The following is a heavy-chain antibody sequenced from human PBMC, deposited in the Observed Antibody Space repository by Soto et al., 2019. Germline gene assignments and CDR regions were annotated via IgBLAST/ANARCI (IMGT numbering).Heavy chain of an antibody. D-gene: IGHD1-1*01. V-gene: IGHV1-69*12. J-gene: IGHJ6*02. Sequence: QVQLVQSGAEVKKPGSSVKVSCKASGGTFSSYAISWVRQAPGQGLEWMGGIIPIFGTANYAQKFQGRVTITADESTSTAYMELSSLRSEDTAVYYSAICGWNDYYYYYGMDVWGQGTTVTVSS. CDR3: AICGWNDYYYYYGMDV. CDR1: GGTFSSYA. CDR2: IIPIFGTA.